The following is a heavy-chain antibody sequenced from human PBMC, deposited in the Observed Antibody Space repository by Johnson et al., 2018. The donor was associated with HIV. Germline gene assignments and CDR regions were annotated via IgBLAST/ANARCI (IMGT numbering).Heavy chain of an antibody. CDR3: AKDPPGS. CDR1: GFTFADFA. V-gene: IGHV3-43D*03. CDR2: ISWDGGRT. Sequence: VHLVESGGVVVQPGGSLRLPCVASGFTFADFAMHWVRQAPGKGLEWVSLISWDGGRTYYADSVKGRFTISRDNRKNSLYLQMNSLRPEDTALYYCAKDPPGSWGQGTMVTVSS. J-gene: IGHJ3*01. D-gene: IGHD1-26*01.